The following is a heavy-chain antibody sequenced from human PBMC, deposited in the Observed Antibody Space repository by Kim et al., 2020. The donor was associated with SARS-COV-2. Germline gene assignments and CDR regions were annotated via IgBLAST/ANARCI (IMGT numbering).Heavy chain of an antibody. V-gene: IGHV4-39*01. CDR1: GGSISSSSYY. J-gene: IGHJ4*02. CDR3: ARQIRRSSYFD. Sequence: SETLSLTCTVSGGSISSSSYYWGWIRQPPGKGLEWIGSIYYSGSTYYNPPLKSRVTISVDTSKNQFSLKLSSVTAADTAVYYCARQIRRSSYFDWGQGTLVTVSS. D-gene: IGHD6-6*01. CDR2: IYYSGST.